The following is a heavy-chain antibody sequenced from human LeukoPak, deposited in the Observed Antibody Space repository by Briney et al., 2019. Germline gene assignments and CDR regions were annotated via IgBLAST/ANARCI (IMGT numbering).Heavy chain of an antibody. D-gene: IGHD6-19*01. CDR2: IGASGSGT. J-gene: IGHJ5*02. V-gene: IGHV3-23*01. Sequence: GGSLRLSCAASGFTFSTYAMSWVRQTPGKGLEWVSTIGASGSGTYYAGSVKGRFTISRDNSRNTLYLQMNSLSADDTALYYCAKAVTGPNSPCGPWGQGTLVTVSS. CDR3: AKAVTGPNSPCGP. CDR1: GFTFSTYA.